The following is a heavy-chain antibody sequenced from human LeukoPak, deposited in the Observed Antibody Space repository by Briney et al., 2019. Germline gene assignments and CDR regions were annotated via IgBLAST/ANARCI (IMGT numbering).Heavy chain of an antibody. D-gene: IGHD6-19*01. CDR2: INSDGSST. CDR1: GFTFSSYW. V-gene: IGHV3-74*01. J-gene: IGHJ4*02. Sequence: GGSLRLSCAASGFTFSSYWMHWVRQAPGKGLVSVSRINSDGSSTSYADSVKGRFTISRDNAKNTLYLQMNSLRAEDTAVYYCAREGAVAGTDYWGQGTLVTGSS. CDR3: AREGAVAGTDY.